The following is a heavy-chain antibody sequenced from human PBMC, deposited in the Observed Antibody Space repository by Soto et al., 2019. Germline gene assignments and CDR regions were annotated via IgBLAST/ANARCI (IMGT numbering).Heavy chain of an antibody. J-gene: IGHJ4*02. V-gene: IGHV3-30*18. CDR1: GFTFSSYG. Sequence: GGSLRLSCAASGFTFSSYGMHWVRQAPGKGLEWVAVISYDGSNKYYADSVKGRFTISRDNSKNTLYLQMNSLTAEHTAVYYGAKDGRVVTLYDFDSWGQGTLVAVSS. CDR3: AKDGRVVTLYDFDS. D-gene: IGHD3-3*01. CDR2: ISYDGSNK.